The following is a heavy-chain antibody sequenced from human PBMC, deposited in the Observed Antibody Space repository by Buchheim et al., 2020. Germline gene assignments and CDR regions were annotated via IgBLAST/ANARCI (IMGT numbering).Heavy chain of an antibody. CDR2: INPNDGST. CDR3: ARDQLSGWRDFGWY. J-gene: IGHJ4*02. CDR1: GYTFINYY. D-gene: IGHD6-19*01. V-gene: IGHV1-46*01. Sequence: QVQLVQSGAEVKKPGASVKVSCKASGYTFINYYMHWVRQAPGQGLEWVGIINPNDGSTTYAQKFQGRVTMTRDTSTSTVYMELSSLRSEDAAVYYCARDQLSGWRDFGWYWGQGTL.